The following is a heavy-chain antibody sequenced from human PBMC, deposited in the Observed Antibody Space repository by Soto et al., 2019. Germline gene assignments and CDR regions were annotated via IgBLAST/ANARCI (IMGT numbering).Heavy chain of an antibody. J-gene: IGHJ4*02. CDR3: ARIPTNYDFWSGYYTQPYYFDY. CDR1: GFSLSNARMG. D-gene: IGHD3-3*01. Sequence: QVTLKESGPVLVKPTETLTLTCTVSGFSLSNARMGVSWIRQPPGKALEWLAHIFSNDEKSYSTSLKSRLTISKDTSKSQVVLTMTNMDPVDTATYYCARIPTNYDFWSGYYTQPYYFDYWGQGTLVTVSS. V-gene: IGHV2-26*01. CDR2: IFSNDEK.